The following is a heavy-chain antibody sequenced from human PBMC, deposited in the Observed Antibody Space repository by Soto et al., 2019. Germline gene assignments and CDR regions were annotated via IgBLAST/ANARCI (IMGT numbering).Heavy chain of an antibody. CDR2: INADNGNT. CDR1: GYTFTSYG. Sequence: ASVKVSCKASGYTFTSYGISWVRQAPGQGLEWMGWINADNGNTKYSQKFQGRVTITRDTSASTAYMELSSLRSEDTAVYYCARDYLRIAAAGRYYFDYWGQGTLVTISS. V-gene: IGHV1-18*01. CDR3: ARDYLRIAAAGRYYFDY. D-gene: IGHD6-13*01. J-gene: IGHJ4*02.